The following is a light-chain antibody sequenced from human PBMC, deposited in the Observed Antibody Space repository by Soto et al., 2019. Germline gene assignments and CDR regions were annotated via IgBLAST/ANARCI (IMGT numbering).Light chain of an antibody. CDR2: DAS. V-gene: IGKV3D-15*01. Sequence: IGMPQSPSTLSVSPGEGSTVCCMSIRMVSSHLAWYQHKPGQAPRLLFYDASTRAAGIPARFSGSGSGAEFTLTISSLQSEDFAVYYCQQYNNWPPITFGQGTLLEIK. CDR1: RMVSSH. J-gene: IGKJ5*01. CDR3: QQYNNWPPIT.